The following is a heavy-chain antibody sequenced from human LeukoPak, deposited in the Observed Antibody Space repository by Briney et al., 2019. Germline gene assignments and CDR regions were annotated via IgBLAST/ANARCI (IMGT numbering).Heavy chain of an antibody. CDR2: INPTGKVI. V-gene: IGHV3-21*01. J-gene: IGHJ5*02. CDR3: AKPSGPDVLKGSGVGS. Sequence: GGSLRLSCAASGFTFSAYSLTRVRLAPGKGLEWVSSINPTGKVIYYADSVKGRFTISRDNAKNSLYLQMNSLRAEDAAVYFCAKPSGPDVLKGSGVGSWGQGTLVTVSS. D-gene: IGHD6-19*01. CDR1: GFTFSAYS.